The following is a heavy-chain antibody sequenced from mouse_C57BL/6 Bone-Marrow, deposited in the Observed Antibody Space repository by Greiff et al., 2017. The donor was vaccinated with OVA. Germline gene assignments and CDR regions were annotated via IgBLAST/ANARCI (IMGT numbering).Heavy chain of an antibody. CDR3: ARSWAY. V-gene: IGHV1-59*01. CDR1: GYTFTSYW. J-gene: IGHJ3*01. CDR2: IDPSDSYT. Sequence: QVQLQQPGAELVRPGTSVKLSCPASGYTFTSYWMHWVKQRPGQGLEWIGVIDPSDSYTNYNQKFKGKATLTVDTSSSTAYMQLSSLTSEDAAVYYCARSWAYWYQGTRVTVSA.